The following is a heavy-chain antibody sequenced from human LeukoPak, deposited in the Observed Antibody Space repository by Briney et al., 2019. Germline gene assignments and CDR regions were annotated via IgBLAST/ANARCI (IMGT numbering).Heavy chain of an antibody. CDR1: GGSFSGYY. D-gene: IGHD3-22*01. J-gene: IGHJ5*02. Sequence: SETLSLTCAVYGGSFSGYYWSWIRQPPGKGLEWIGEINHSGSTNYNPSLKSRVTISVDTSKNQFSLKLSSVTAADTAVYYCARLLDYYDSSGYYVNWFDPWGQGTLVTVSS. V-gene: IGHV4-34*01. CDR3: ARLLDYYDSSGYYVNWFDP. CDR2: INHSGST.